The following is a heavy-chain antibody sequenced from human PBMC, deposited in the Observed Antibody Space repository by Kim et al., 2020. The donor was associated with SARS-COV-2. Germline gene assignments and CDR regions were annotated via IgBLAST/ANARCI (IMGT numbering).Heavy chain of an antibody. D-gene: IGHD2-15*01. V-gene: IGHV3-21*01. CDR3: ARDLGSSP. Sequence: SSSIYYAESVKGRSTISRDNAKNSLYLQMNSLRAEDTAVYYCARDLGSSPWGQGTLVTVSS. CDR2: SSSI. J-gene: IGHJ1*01.